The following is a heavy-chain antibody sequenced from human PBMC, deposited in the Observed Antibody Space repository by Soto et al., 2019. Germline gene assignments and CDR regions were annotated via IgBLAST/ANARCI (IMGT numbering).Heavy chain of an antibody. J-gene: IGHJ4*02. V-gene: IGHV3-15*07. Sequence: SLRLSCAVSGVTLTNVWMNWVRQAPGKGPEWVGRVKSETDGGTTDYAAPVKGRFTISRDDSENTLYLQMDSLKTEDTAIYYCSHGYYQYFEAWGQGTLVSVCS. CDR3: SHGYYQYFEA. CDR2: VKSETDGGTT. CDR1: GVTLTNVW. D-gene: IGHD5-18*01.